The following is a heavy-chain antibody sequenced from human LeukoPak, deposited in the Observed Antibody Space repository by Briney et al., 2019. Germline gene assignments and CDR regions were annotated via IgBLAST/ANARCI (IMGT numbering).Heavy chain of an antibody. CDR3: ARTMVRGVPVGMDV. CDR2: MNPDSGNT. J-gene: IGHJ6*02. D-gene: IGHD3-10*01. Sequence: ASVKVSCKASGYTFTSYDINWVRVATGQGLEYMGWMNPDSGNTGYAQKFQGRITMTSTTSMNTFYLEVSSLRSEDTAIYYCARTMVRGVPVGMDVWGQGTTVIVSS. V-gene: IGHV1-8*02. CDR1: GYTFTSYD.